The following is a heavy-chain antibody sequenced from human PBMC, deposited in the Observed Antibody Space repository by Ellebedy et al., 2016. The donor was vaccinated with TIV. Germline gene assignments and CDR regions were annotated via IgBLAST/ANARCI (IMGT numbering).Heavy chain of an antibody. V-gene: IGHV1-69*13. CDR3: ATEPSCGGDCYSLDY. Sequence: SVKVSCXASGGTFSSYAISWVRQAPGQGLEWMGGIIPIFGTANYAQKFQGRVTITADESTSTAYMELSSLRSEDTAVYYCATEPSCGGDCYSLDYWGQGTLVTVSS. CDR2: IIPIFGTA. CDR1: GGTFSSYA. D-gene: IGHD2-21*01. J-gene: IGHJ4*02.